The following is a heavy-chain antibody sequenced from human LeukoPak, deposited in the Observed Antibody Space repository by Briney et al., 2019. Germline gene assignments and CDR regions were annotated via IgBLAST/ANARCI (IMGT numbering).Heavy chain of an antibody. CDR3: ARGRRELHGEGYFQH. V-gene: IGHV1-69*04. J-gene: IGHJ1*01. Sequence: GSSVKVSCKASGGTFSSYAISWVRQAPGQGLEWMGRIIPILGIANYAQKFQGRVTITADESTSTAYMELSSLRSEDTAVYYCARGRRELHGEGYFQHWGQGTLVTVSS. D-gene: IGHD1-26*01. CDR2: IIPILGIA. CDR1: GGTFSSYA.